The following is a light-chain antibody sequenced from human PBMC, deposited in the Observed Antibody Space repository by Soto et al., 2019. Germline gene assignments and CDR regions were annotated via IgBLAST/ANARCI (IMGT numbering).Light chain of an antibody. CDR2: WAS. CDR1: RSALFTSNNKNF. V-gene: IGKV4-1*01. Sequence: DLVMTQSPDYLAVSLGERATINCSSSRSALFTSNNKNFLALYKQKPGQSPKLLINWASAREPGVPDRFSGSGAVTDFSLNINSLQAEDVATYYCQKFFSIPTFGQRTKVDI. CDR3: QKFFSIPT. J-gene: IGKJ1*01.